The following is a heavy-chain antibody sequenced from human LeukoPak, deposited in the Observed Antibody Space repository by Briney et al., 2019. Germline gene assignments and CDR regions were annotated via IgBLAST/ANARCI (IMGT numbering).Heavy chain of an antibody. V-gene: IGHV3-7*05. Sequence: GGSLRLSCAASGFTFSGYWMARVRQAPGRGLEWVAHINQDGSQRNYVDPVKGRFTISRDNAKNSVYLQMDTLRAEDTAIYFCARDDYLGYWGQGTLVTVSS. CDR1: GFTFSGYW. CDR3: ARDDYLGY. J-gene: IGHJ4*02. CDR2: INQDGSQR. D-gene: IGHD3-16*01.